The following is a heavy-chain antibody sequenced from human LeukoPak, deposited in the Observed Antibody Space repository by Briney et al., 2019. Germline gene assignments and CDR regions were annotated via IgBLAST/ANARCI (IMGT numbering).Heavy chain of an antibody. V-gene: IGHV3-33*01. CDR1: GFSSYG. CDR3: ARDYSRNSFDY. J-gene: IGHJ4*02. Sequence: GGSLRLSCAASGFSSYGMHWVRQAPGKGLEWVAVIWYDESNKYYADSVKGRFTISRDNSRNTLYLQMNSLRAEDTAVYYCARDYSRNSFDYWGQGTLVTVSS. CDR2: IWYDESNK. D-gene: IGHD6-13*01.